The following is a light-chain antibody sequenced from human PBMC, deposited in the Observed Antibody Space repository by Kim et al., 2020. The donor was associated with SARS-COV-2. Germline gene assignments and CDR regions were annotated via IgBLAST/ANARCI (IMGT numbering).Light chain of an antibody. V-gene: IGKV3-15*01. CDR2: GAS. CDR3: QQYNNWPFT. CDR1: QSVSSN. J-gene: IGKJ2*01. Sequence: VSPGERAALACTASQSVSSNIAWYQQKPGQAPRLLIYGASTRATGIPARFSGSGSGTEFTLTISSLQSEDFAVYYCQQYNNWPFTFGQGTKLEI.